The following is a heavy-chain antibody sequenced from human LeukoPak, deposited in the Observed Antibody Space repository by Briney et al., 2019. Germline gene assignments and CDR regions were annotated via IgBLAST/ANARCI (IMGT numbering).Heavy chain of an antibody. Sequence: GGSLRLSCAASGFTFSNAWMSWVRQAPGKGLEWVSAISGSGGSTYYADSVKGRFTISRDNSKNTLYLQMNSLRAEDTAVYYCAKLGLWFGESAWDYWGQGTLVTVSS. CDR3: AKLGLWFGESAWDY. CDR1: GFTFSNAW. J-gene: IGHJ4*02. D-gene: IGHD3-10*01. V-gene: IGHV3-23*01. CDR2: ISGSGGST.